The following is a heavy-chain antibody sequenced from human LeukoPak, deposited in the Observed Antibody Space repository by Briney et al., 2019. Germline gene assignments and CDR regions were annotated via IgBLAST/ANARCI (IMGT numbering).Heavy chain of an antibody. CDR2: IYYSGST. J-gene: IGHJ6*03. Sequence: SETLSLTCTVSGGSISSSSYYRGWIRQPPGKGLEWIGSIYYSGSTYYNPSLKSRVTISVDTSKNQFSLKLSSVTAADTAVYYCARHYVGEQPVSYYMDVWGKGTTVTVSS. CDR3: ARHYVGEQPVSYYMDV. CDR1: GGSISSSSYY. V-gene: IGHV4-39*01. D-gene: IGHD6-6*01.